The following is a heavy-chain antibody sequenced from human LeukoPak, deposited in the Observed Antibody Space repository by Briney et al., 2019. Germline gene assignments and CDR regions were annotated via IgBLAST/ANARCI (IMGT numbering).Heavy chain of an antibody. CDR1: RFTFNIAW. V-gene: IGHV3-15*01. Sequence: GGSLRLSCAVSRFTFNIAWMSWVRQAPGKGLEWVGRIKSKTDSGTTDYAAPVKGRFTISRDDSKNMLSLQMSSLKTEDTAVYYCTTVGYSDYVADNWGQGTLVTVSS. CDR3: TTVGYSDYVADN. J-gene: IGHJ4*02. CDR2: IKSKTDSGTT. D-gene: IGHD5-12*01.